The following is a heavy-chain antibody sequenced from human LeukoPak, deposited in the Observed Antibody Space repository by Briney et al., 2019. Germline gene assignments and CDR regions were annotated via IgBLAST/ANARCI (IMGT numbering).Heavy chain of an antibody. CDR1: GFTFSSSE. CDR3: AKDLVTGSLDY. J-gene: IGHJ4*02. CDR2: ISGSGGSR. D-gene: IGHD3-10*01. V-gene: IGHV3-23*01. Sequence: GGSLRLSCVASGFTFSSSEMNWGRQAPGEGLEWGSSISGSGGSRDYADSVRGRFTISTDNSRNTLYLQMTSLRAEDTAVYYCAKDLVTGSLDYWGQGTLVTVSS.